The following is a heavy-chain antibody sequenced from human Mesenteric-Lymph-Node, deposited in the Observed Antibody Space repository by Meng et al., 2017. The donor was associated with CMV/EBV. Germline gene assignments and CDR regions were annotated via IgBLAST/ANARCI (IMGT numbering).Heavy chain of an antibody. CDR1: GYTFITYD. CDR3: ARELGVGNQRDYYYHAMDV. V-gene: IGHV1-18*01. J-gene: IGHJ6*02. Sequence: ASVKVSCKASGYTFITYDISWVRQAPGKGLEWMGRISAYNGETDYVQKFQGRVTMTTDTSTRTAYMELRSLRSDDTVVYYCARELGVGNQRDYYYHAMDVWGQGTTVTVSS. D-gene: IGHD1-14*01. CDR2: ISAYNGET.